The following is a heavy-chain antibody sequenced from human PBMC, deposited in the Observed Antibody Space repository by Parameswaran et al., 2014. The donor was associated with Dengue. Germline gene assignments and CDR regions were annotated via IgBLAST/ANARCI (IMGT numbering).Heavy chain of an antibody. J-gene: IGHJ6*03. D-gene: IGHD2-2*01. CDR3: TTDPALYCSSTSCHLQDYYYMDV. CDR2: IKSKTDGGTT. V-gene: IGHV3-15*01. Sequence: VRQAPGKGLEWVGRIKSKTDGGTTDYAAPVKGRFTISRDDSKNTLYLQMNSLKTEDTAVYYCTTDPALYCSSTSCHLQDYYYMDVWGKGTTVTVSS.